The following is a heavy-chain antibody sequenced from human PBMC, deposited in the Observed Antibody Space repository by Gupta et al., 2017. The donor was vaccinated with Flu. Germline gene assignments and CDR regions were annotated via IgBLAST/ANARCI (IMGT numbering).Heavy chain of an antibody. D-gene: IGHD4-17*01. V-gene: IGHV1-8*01. J-gene: IGHJ6*02. CDR2: MNPNSGNT. CDR3: ASDYGEIDYYYYGMDV. Sequence: QVQLVQSGAEVKKPGASVKVSCKASGYTFTSYDINWVRQATGQGLEWMGWMNPNSGNTGYAQKFQGRVTMTRNTSISTAYMELSSLRSEDTAVYYCASDYGEIDYYYYGMDVWGQGTTVTVSS. CDR1: GYTFTSYD.